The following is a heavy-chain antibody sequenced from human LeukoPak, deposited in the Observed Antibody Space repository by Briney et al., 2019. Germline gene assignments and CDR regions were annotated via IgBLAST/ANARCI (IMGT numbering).Heavy chain of an antibody. D-gene: IGHD3-3*01. CDR3: ARGQKETFTIFGVVIMMPFDY. Sequence: PAGSLRLSCAASAFTFSTYSMNWVRPAQGKGLGWVSSIISGSGYIYYADSMKGRFTISRDNAKNSLYLQMNSLGAEDTALYYCARGQKETFTIFGVVIMMPFDYWGQGTPVTVSS. V-gene: IGHV3-21*01. J-gene: IGHJ4*02. CDR1: AFTFSTYS. CDR2: IISGSGYI.